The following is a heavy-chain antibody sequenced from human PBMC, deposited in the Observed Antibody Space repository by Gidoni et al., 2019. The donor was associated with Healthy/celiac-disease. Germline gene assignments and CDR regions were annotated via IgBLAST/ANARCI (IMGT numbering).Heavy chain of an antibody. CDR2: ISYDGSNK. J-gene: IGHJ4*02. CDR3: ARELFGDYDSSGYVY. V-gene: IGHV3-30-3*01. CDR1: GFTFSSYA. Sequence: QVQLVESGGGVVQPGRSLRLSCAASGFTFSSYAMHWVRQAPGKGLEWVAVISYDGSNKYYADSVKGRFTISRDNSKNTLYLQMNSLRAEDTAVYYCARELFGDYDSSGYVYWGQGTLVTVSS. D-gene: IGHD3-22*01.